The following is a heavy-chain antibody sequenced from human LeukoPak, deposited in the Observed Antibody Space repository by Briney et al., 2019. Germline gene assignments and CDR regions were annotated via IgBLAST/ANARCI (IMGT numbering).Heavy chain of an antibody. V-gene: IGHV3-23*01. D-gene: IGHD6-13*01. J-gene: IGHJ4*02. CDR2: ISGSGGST. CDR3: SKFPPWYSSSWYFDY. Sequence: GGSLRLSCAASGFTFSSYSMNWVRQAPGKGLEWVSVISGSGGSTYYADSVKGRFTISRDNSKNTLYLQMNSLRAEDTAVYYCSKFPPWYSSSWYFDYWGQGTLVTVSS. CDR1: GFTFSSYS.